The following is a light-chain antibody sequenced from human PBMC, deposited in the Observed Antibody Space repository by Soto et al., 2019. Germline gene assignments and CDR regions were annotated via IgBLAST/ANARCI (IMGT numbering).Light chain of an antibody. CDR1: TTGVGNF. J-gene: IGLJ3*02. Sequence: QSALAQPASVSGSPGQSISISCTATTTGVGNFVSWYQLHPDRAPKLIIYDVIKRPSGVSSRFSGSKSGNTASLTISRLQAEDEADYYCCSHAGGTSLLFGGGTKLTVL. CDR3: CSHAGGTSLL. V-gene: IGLV2-23*01. CDR2: DVI.